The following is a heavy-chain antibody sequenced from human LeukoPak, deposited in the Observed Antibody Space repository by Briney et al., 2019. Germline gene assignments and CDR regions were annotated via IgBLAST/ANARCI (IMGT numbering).Heavy chain of an antibody. Sequence: PSETLSLTCTVSGGSISSYYWSWIRQPAGKGLEWIGRIYISGSTNYNPSLKSRVTMSVDTSKNQFSLKLSSVTAADTAVYYCARDRGTWDDDGFDYWGQGTLVTVSS. J-gene: IGHJ4*02. V-gene: IGHV4-4*07. CDR2: IYISGST. CDR1: GGSISSYY. D-gene: IGHD1-1*01. CDR3: ARDRGTWDDDGFDY.